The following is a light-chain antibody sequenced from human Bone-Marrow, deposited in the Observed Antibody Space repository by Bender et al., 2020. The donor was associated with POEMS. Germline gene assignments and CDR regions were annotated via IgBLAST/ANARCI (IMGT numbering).Light chain of an antibody. V-gene: IGLV2-14*03. CDR3: QSYDRSLPGSI. J-gene: IGLJ2*01. Sequence: QSALTQPASVSGSPGQSITISCTGTNSDVGGYNYVSWYQQHPGKAPKLMIYAVDHWPSGVPERFSGSKSGTSASLAITGLQAEDEADYYCQSYDRSLPGSIFGGGTKVTVL. CDR2: AVD. CDR1: NSDVGGYNY.